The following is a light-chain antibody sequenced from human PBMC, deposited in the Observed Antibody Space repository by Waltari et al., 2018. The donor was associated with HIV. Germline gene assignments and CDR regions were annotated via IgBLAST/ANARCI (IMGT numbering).Light chain of an antibody. J-gene: IGKJ3*01. Sequence: DIQMTQSPSSLSASVGDRVNITCRASHAIGNWLGWYQQRPGEAPKLLIYATFNLQRGVPSRFAGSGSGTNFTLTITSLQPEDLGTYYCQQAHSDPFTFGPGTKVSVK. CDR3: QQAHSDPFT. CDR2: ATF. V-gene: IGKV1-12*01. CDR1: HAIGNW.